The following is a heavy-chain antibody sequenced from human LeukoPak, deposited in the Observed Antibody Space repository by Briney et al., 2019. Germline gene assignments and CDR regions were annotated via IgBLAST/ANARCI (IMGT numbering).Heavy chain of an antibody. Sequence: GGSLRLSRAASGFPFLDYFMSWIRQAPGKGLEGLAYTNTAGNTLYYAASVKGRFTTSRDNAKKSLSLQMNTLTAEDTAVYDCARATYDSSAVDAFDIWGQGTMVTVSP. D-gene: IGHD3-22*01. CDR1: GFPFLDYF. V-gene: IGHV3-11*01. CDR3: ARATYDSSAVDAFDI. CDR2: TNTAGNTL. J-gene: IGHJ3*02.